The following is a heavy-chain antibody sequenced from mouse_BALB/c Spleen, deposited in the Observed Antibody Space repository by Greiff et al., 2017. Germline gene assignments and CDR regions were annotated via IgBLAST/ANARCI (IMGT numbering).Heavy chain of an antibody. D-gene: IGHD1-1*01. CDR3: NAGTTVVAPY. CDR2: IDPENGDT. V-gene: IGHV14-4*02. Sequence: EVQLQQSGAELVRSGASVKLSCTASGFNIKDYYMHWVKQRPEQGLEWIGWIDPENGDTEYAPKFQGKATMTADTSSNTAYLQRSSLTSEDTAVYYCNAGTTVVAPYWGQGTTLTVSS. J-gene: IGHJ2*01. CDR1: GFNIKDYY.